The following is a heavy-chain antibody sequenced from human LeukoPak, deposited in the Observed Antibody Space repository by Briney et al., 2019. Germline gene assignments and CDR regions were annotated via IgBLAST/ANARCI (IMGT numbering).Heavy chain of an antibody. J-gene: IGHJ5*02. CDR1: GGSFSGYY. D-gene: IGHD4-17*01. CDR2: INHSGST. CDR3: ARGRHDYGDYDSHRARWFDP. Sequence: PSETLSLTCAVYGGSFSGYYWSWIRQPPGKGLEWIGEINHSGSTNYNPSLKSRVTISVDTSKNQFSLKLSSVTAADTAVYYCARGRHDYGDYDSHRARWFDPWGQGTLVTVSS. V-gene: IGHV4-34*01.